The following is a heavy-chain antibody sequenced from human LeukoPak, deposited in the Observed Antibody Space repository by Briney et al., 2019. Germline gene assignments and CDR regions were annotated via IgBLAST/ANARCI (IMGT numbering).Heavy chain of an antibody. CDR1: GFIVSGDF. CDR3: ATGTNYDSLDY. Sequence: GGSLRLSCAASGFIVSGDFMSWVRQAPGKGLEWVANIKQDGSEKYYVDSVKGRFTISRDNAKNSLYLQMNSLRAEDTAVYYCATGTNYDSLDYWGQGTLVTVSS. CDR2: IKQDGSEK. D-gene: IGHD3-3*01. V-gene: IGHV3-7*03. J-gene: IGHJ4*02.